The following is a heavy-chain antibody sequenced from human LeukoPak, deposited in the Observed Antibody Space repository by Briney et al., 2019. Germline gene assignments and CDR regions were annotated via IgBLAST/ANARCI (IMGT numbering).Heavy chain of an antibody. J-gene: IGHJ3*01. D-gene: IGHD4-17*01. CDR1: GFTFSSYA. V-gene: IGHV3-23*01. Sequence: GGSLRLSCAASGFTFSSYAMSWVRQAPGKGLEWVSAISGSGGSTYYADSVKGRFTISRDNSKNTLYLQMNSLRAEDTAVYYCAKDYRPYGDYDAFDVWGQGTMVTVSS. CDR2: ISGSGGST. CDR3: AKDYRPYGDYDAFDV.